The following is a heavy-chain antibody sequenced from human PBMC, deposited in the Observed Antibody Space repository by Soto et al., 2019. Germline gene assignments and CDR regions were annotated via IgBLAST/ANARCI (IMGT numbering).Heavy chain of an antibody. CDR3: ARRRPLFTCPGDYMYGMDV. D-gene: IGHD4-17*01. CDR2: IYYSGST. V-gene: IGHV4-61*01. J-gene: IGHJ6*02. Sequence: SGTVALSCTVSGDSLSSGSYYWSWIRQPPGKGLEWIGYIYYSGSTNYNPSLKSRVTIPVDTSKNQFSLKLSSVTPAATAVSYCARRRPLFTCPGDYMYGMDVSGQGTSDTASS. CDR1: GDSLSSGSYY.